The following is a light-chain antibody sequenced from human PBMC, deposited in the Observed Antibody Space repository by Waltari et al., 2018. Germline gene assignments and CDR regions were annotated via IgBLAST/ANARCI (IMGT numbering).Light chain of an antibody. Sequence: QSVLTQPPSASGTPGQRVTISCSGSSSNIGSNTVNWYQQLPGTAPKRLIFSNNPRPSGVPDRFSCSKSGCSASLAIRGLQSEDEADYFCAAWDDSLNGVVFGGGTKLAVL. CDR2: SNN. CDR3: AAWDDSLNGVV. V-gene: IGLV1-44*01. CDR1: SSNIGSNT. J-gene: IGLJ2*01.